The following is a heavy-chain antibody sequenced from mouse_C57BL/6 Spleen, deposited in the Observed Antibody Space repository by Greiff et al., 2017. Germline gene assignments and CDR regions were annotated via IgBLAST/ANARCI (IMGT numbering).Heavy chain of an antibody. CDR2: ISDGGSYT. J-gene: IGHJ2*01. Sequence: EVQGVESGGGLVKPGGSLKLSCAASGFTFSSYAMSWVRQTPEKRLEWVANISDGGSYTYYPDNVKGRFTITGDNAKNNLYMQMSQLKSEDTAVYYCARGKRRAPYYFDCWGQGTTLTVSS. V-gene: IGHV5-4*01. CDR3: ARGKRRAPYYFDC. CDR1: GFTFSSYA.